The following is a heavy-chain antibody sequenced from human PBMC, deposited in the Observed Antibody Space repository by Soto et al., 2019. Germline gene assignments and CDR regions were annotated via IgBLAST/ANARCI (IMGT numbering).Heavy chain of an antibody. CDR3: ARDPRYYYGSGSYYPTDYYYGMDV. D-gene: IGHD3-10*01. J-gene: IGHJ6*02. CDR2: IYYSGST. CDR1: GGSISSGDYY. Sequence: QVQLQESGPGLVKPSQTLSLTCTVSGGSISSGDYYWSWIRQPPGKGLEWIGYIYYSGSTYYNPSLKSRVTISVDTSKNQFSLKLSSVTAADTAVYYCARDPRYYYGSGSYYPTDYYYGMDVWGQGTTVTVSS. V-gene: IGHV4-30-4*01.